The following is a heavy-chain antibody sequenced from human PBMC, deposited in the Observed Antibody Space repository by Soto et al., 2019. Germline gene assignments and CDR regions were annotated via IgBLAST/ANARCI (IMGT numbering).Heavy chain of an antibody. D-gene: IGHD2-15*01. V-gene: IGHV3-30-3*01. CDR1: GFSFDSYA. J-gene: IGHJ6*02. CDR3: ARDLSHCIGGRCFSSNGIDV. CDR2: ISYDGVNK. Sequence: QVHLVESGGGVVQPGRSLTLSCAASGFSFDSYAMHWVRQAPGKLGWLAIISYDGVNKFYADSVRGRFTISRDNSKNTLYVQMDSLRGDDTAVYYCARDLSHCIGGRCFSSNGIDVWGQGTTVTVSS.